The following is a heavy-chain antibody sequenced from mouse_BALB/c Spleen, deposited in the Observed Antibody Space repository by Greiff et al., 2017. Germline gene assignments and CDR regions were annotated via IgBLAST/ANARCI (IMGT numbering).Heavy chain of an antibody. CDR1: GYTFTSYT. D-gene: IGHD1-1*01. CDR3: ARGEGYGSSPDY. J-gene: IGHJ2*01. Sequence: VQGVESGAELARPGASVKMSCKASGYTFTSYTMHWVKQRPGQGLEWIGYINPSSGYTSYNQKFKGKATLTVDESSSTAYMQLSSLTSEDSAVYYCARGEGYGSSPDYWGQGTTLTVSS. CDR2: INPSSGYT. V-gene: IGHV1-4*01.